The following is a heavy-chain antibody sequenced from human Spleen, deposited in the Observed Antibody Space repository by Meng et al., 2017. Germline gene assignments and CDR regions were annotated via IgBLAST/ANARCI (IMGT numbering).Heavy chain of an antibody. Sequence: GGSLRLSCAASGFTFSDYSMNWVRQAPGKTLEWVSFISSRSTYIYYADSVKGRFTIFRDNAKNSLYLQMSSLRVEDTAVYYCARDSGGNSGGYWGQGTLVTVSS. CDR3: ARDSGGNSGGY. D-gene: IGHD4-23*01. V-gene: IGHV3-21*01. J-gene: IGHJ4*02. CDR1: GFTFSDYS. CDR2: ISSRSTYI.